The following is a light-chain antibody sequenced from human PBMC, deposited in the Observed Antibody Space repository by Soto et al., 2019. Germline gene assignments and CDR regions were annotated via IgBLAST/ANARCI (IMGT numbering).Light chain of an antibody. CDR2: GAS. CDR1: QSVRSTY. CDR3: QLYGSPPLYT. V-gene: IGKV3-20*01. Sequence: EVVLTQSPGTLSLSPGERAALSCRASQSVRSTYLAWYQQKPGQAPRLPIYGASSRATGIPDRFSGSGSGTDFTLTISRLEPEDFAVYYCQLYGSPPLYTFGQGTKPEI. J-gene: IGKJ2*01.